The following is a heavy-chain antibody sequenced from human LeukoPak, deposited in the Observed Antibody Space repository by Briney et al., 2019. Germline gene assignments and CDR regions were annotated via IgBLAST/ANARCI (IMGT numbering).Heavy chain of an antibody. Sequence: SETLSLTCTVSGYTISSGYYWGWLRPPPGKVLEWIGSIYHSGSTYYNPSLKSRVTISVDTSKNQFSLKLSSVTAADTAVYYCARHLRSRIAAAGPPYYSDYWGQGTLVTVSS. CDR3: ARHLRSRIAAAGPPYYSDY. J-gene: IGHJ4*02. CDR2: IYHSGST. V-gene: IGHV4-38-2*02. D-gene: IGHD6-13*01. CDR1: GYTISSGYY.